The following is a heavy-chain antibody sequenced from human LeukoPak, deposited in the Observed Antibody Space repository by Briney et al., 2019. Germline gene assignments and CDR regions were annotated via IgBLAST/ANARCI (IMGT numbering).Heavy chain of an antibody. CDR2: FDPEDGET. CDR1: GYTLTELS. V-gene: IGHV1-24*01. J-gene: IGHJ3*02. Sequence: ASVKVSCKVSGYTLTELSMHWVRQVPGKGLEWTGGFDPEDGETIYAQKFQGRVTMTEDTSTDTAYMELSSLRSEDTAVYYCATGRMEDSSSHDAFDIWGQGTMVTVSS. CDR3: ATGRMEDSSSHDAFDI. D-gene: IGHD6-13*01.